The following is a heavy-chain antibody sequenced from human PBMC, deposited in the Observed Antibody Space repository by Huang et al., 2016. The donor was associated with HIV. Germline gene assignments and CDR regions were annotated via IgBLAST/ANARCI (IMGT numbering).Heavy chain of an antibody. CDR1: GFTFSSYG. CDR3: AKGSMANAFDI. D-gene: IGHD3-10*01. Sequence: QVQLVESGGGVVQPGGSLRFSCAASGFTFSSYGMHWFRQAPGKGLEWVAFIRYDGSNKYYADSVRGRFTISRDNSKNTLYLQMNSLRAEDTAVYYCAKGSMANAFDIWGQGTMVTVSS. CDR2: IRYDGSNK. J-gene: IGHJ3*02. V-gene: IGHV3-30*02.